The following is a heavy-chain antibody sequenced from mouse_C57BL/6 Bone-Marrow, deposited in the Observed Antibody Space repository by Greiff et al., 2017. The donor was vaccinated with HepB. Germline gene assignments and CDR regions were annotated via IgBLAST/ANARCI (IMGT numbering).Heavy chain of an antibody. CDR1: GYTFTDYN. D-gene: IGHD3-2*01. CDR3: ARMCSDSPYYYAMDY. J-gene: IGHJ4*01. Sequence: VQLQQSGPELVKPGASVKIPCKASGYTFTDYNMDWVKQSHGKSLEWIGDINPNNGGTIYNQKFKGKATLTVDKSSSTAYMELRSLTSEDTAVYYCARMCSDSPYYYAMDYWGQGTSVTVSS. V-gene: IGHV1-18*01. CDR2: INPNNGGT.